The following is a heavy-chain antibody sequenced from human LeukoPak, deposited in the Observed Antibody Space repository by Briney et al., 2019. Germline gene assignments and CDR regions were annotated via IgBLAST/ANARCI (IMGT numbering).Heavy chain of an antibody. V-gene: IGHV3-23*01. CDR1: GFTFSSYA. CDR2: ISGSGGST. J-gene: IGHJ5*02. D-gene: IGHD3-10*01. CDR3: AKVETLEWFGELSLSP. Sequence: GGSVRLSCAASGFTFSSYAMSWVRQAPGKGLEWVSAISGSGGSTYYADSVKGRFTISRDNSKNTLYLQMNSLRAEDTAVYYCAKVETLEWFGELSLSPWGQGTLVTVSS.